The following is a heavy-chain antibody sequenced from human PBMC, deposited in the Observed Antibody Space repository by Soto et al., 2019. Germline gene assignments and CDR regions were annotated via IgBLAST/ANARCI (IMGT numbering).Heavy chain of an antibody. V-gene: IGHV3-30*18. Sequence: QVQLVESGGGVVQPGRSLRLSCAASGFTFSSYGMHWVRQAPGKGLEWVAVISYDGSNKYYADSVKGRFTISRDNSKNTLYLQMNSLRAEDTAVYYCAKDIAVYGDYVNAFDIWGQGTMVTVSS. CDR1: GFTFSSYG. J-gene: IGHJ3*02. D-gene: IGHD4-17*01. CDR3: AKDIAVYGDYVNAFDI. CDR2: ISYDGSNK.